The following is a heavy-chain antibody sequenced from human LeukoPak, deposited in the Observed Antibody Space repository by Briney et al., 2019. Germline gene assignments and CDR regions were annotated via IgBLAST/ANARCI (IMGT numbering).Heavy chain of an antibody. CDR3: ARDSVVTFPGNAFDI. CDR1: GYTFTSYA. Sequence: ASVKVSCKASGYTFTSYAMNWVRQAPGQGLEWMGWINTNTGNPTYAQGFTGRFVFSLDNSVSTAYLQISSLKAEDTAVYYCARDSVVTFPGNAFDIWGQGTMVTVSS. V-gene: IGHV7-4-1*02. D-gene: IGHD4-23*01. CDR2: INTNTGNP. J-gene: IGHJ3*02.